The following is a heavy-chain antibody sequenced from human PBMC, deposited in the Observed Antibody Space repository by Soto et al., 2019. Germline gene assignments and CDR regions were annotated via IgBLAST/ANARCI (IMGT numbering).Heavy chain of an antibody. Sequence: PSETLSLTCIVPGGSIISGDYYWSWVRQPPGMGLEWIGYMCYSGSTYYKPSLKSRPTITIDTSKNQFSLKLSSVTAAATAVYFCARLYTGYESFDYWGRGTQVTVSS. D-gene: IGHD3-9*01. V-gene: IGHV4-30-4*01. CDR2: MCYSGST. J-gene: IGHJ4*02. CDR3: ARLYTGYESFDY. CDR1: GGSIISGDYY.